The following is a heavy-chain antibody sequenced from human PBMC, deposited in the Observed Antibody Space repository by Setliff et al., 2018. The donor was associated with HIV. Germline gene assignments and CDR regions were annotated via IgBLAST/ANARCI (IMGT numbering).Heavy chain of an antibody. D-gene: IGHD4-17*01. J-gene: IGHJ4*02. Sequence: GGSLRLSCVASGFIFRIHEMTWVRQAPGKGLEWISYISGSGSTKYYADSVKGRFTISRDNSKNMVYLQMNSLRVDDTAVYYCARSPAVTMALFFDYWGQGTPVTVSS. CDR3: ARSPAVTMALFFDY. CDR1: GFIFRIHE. CDR2: ISGSGSTK. V-gene: IGHV3-48*03.